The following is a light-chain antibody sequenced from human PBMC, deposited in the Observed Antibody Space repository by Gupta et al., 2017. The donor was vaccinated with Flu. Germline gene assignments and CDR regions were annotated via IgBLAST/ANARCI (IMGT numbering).Light chain of an antibody. CDR1: QSVLYSSNNKNY. CDR3: QQYYSTPPT. J-gene: IGKJ4*01. V-gene: IGKV4-1*01. Sequence: NCKSSQSVLYSSNNKNYLAWYQQKPGQPPKLLIYWASTRESGVPDRFSGSGSGTDFTHTISSLQAEDVAVYYCQQYYSTPPTFGGGTKVEIK. CDR2: WAS.